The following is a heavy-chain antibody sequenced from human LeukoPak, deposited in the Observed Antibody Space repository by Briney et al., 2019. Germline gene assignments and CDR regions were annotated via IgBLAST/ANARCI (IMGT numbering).Heavy chain of an antibody. D-gene: IGHD3-10*01. V-gene: IGHV3-48*02. CDR2: ITSSSNAM. Sequence: GGSLRLSCAASGFTFSSYSMNWVRQAPGKGPEWSSYITSSSNAMCYADSVEGRFIISRDNAKNSLYLQMSSLRDEDTAVYYCARDIYYSFDYWGQGSLVTVSS. CDR3: ARDIYYSFDY. J-gene: IGHJ4*01. CDR1: GFTFSSYS.